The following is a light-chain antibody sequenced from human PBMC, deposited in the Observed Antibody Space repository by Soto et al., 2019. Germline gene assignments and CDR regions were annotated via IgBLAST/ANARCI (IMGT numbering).Light chain of an antibody. Sequence: IQMTQSPSSVTASVGDRVTITGRASQDIITWLAWYQQKPGKAPNLLIYTASNLQSGVPSRFSGSGSGTEFTLTISSLQPDDFATYYCQHYISSFGPVGIVDIK. V-gene: IGKV1-12*01. CDR3: QHYISS. J-gene: IGKJ3*01. CDR2: TAS. CDR1: QDIITW.